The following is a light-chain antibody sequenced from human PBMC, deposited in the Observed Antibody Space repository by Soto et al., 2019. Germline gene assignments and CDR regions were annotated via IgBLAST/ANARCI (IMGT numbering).Light chain of an antibody. V-gene: IGKV1-33*01. J-gene: IGKJ4*01. CDR2: DVS. Sequence: DIQMTQSPSSLSASVGDRVIITCQASQDIRNHLNWYQQKPGKAPKLLIYDVSNLATGVPPKFSGGGSGTDFTLTISSLQPEDIATYYCQHYDDLVTFGGGTKVEIK. CDR3: QHYDDLVT. CDR1: QDIRNH.